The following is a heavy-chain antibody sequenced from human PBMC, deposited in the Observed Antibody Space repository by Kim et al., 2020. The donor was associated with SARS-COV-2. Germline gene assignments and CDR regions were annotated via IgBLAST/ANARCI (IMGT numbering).Heavy chain of an antibody. J-gene: IGHJ4*02. V-gene: IGHV3-30*02. Sequence: YWADSVKGRFTISRDNSKNTLYLQMNSLRPEDTAVYYCAKDRGSGSYFDSWGQGILVTVSS. CDR3: AKDRGSGSYFDS. D-gene: IGHD3-10*01.